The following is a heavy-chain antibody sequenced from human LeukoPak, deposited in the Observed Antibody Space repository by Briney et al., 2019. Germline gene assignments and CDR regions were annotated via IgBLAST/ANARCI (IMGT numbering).Heavy chain of an antibody. D-gene: IGHD6-19*01. J-gene: IGHJ4*02. CDR2: ISYDGSNK. V-gene: IGHV3-30-3*01. CDR3: ARDPSPGYSSGWYYFDY. CDR1: GGSISSYY. Sequence: LSLTCTVSGGSISSYYWSWIRQPPGKGLEWVAVISYDGSNKYYADSVKGRFTISRDNSKNTLYLQMNSLRAEDTAVYYCARDPSPGYSSGWYYFDYWGQRTLVTVSS.